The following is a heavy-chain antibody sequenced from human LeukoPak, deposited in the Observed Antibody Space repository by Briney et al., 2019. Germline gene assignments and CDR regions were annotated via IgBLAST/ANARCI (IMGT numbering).Heavy chain of an antibody. D-gene: IGHD3-9*01. CDR2: VSRSGKT. CDR1: GGSISNNY. V-gene: IGHV4-59*01. Sequence: PSETLSLTCTVSGGSISNNYWSWIRQTPRKGLEWIGSVSRSGKTNFNSSLKSRVTISADTSKTTLSLRLSSVTAADTAVYYCARGRSYNEILTGYGDYYYYMDVWGKGTTVTVSS. J-gene: IGHJ6*03. CDR3: ARGRSYNEILTGYGDYYYYMDV.